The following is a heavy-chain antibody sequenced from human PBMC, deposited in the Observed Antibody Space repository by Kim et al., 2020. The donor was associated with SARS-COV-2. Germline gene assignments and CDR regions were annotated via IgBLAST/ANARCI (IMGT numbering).Heavy chain of an antibody. CDR3: ARHVALPKQWLFDY. V-gene: IGHV4-39*01. D-gene: IGHD6-19*01. CDR2: IYYSGST. J-gene: IGHJ4*02. Sequence: SETLSLTCTVSGGSISSSSYYWDWIRQPPGKGLEWIGSIYYSGSTYYNPSLKSRVTISVDTSKNQFSLKLSSVTAADTAVYYCARHVALPKQWLFDYWGQGTLVTVSS. CDR1: GGSISSSSYY.